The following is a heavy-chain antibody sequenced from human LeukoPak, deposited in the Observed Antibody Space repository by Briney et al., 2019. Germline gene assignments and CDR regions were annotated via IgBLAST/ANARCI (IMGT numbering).Heavy chain of an antibody. CDR2: FYYSGST. J-gene: IGHJ4*02. CDR3: ARHYYDSSGSHRFDY. V-gene: IGHV4-39*01. CDR1: GGSISSSSYY. D-gene: IGHD3-22*01. Sequence: SETLSLTGTVSGGSISSSSYYWGWIRQPPGKGLEWMGSFYYSGSTYYNPFLKSRVTISVDTSKNHFSLKLSFVTAADTAVYYCARHYYDSSGSHRFDYWGQGTLVTVSS.